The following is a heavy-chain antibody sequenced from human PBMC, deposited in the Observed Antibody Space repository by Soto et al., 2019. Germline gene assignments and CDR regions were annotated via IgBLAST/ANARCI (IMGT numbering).Heavy chain of an antibody. Sequence: EVQLVESGGGLVQPGGSLRLSCAASGFTFSSYSMNWVRQAPGKGLEWVSYISSSSSTIYYADSVKGRFTISRDNAKNSLYLQMNSLRAEDTAVYYCARVGYGDYDAFDIWGQGKMVTVSS. V-gene: IGHV3-48*01. J-gene: IGHJ3*02. CDR3: ARVGYGDYDAFDI. CDR2: ISSSSSTI. D-gene: IGHD4-17*01. CDR1: GFTFSSYS.